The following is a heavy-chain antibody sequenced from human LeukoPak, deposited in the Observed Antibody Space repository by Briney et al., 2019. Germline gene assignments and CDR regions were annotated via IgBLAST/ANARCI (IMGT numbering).Heavy chain of an antibody. J-gene: IGHJ4*02. CDR3: AREVGYCSSTSCREDY. V-gene: IGHV3-30-3*01. CDR2: ISYDGSNK. D-gene: IGHD2-2*01. Sequence: GRSLRLSCAASGLTFSSYAMHWVRQAPGKGLEWVAVISYDGSNKYYADSVKGRFTISRDNSKNTLYLQMNSLRAEDTAVYYCAREVGYCSSTSCREDYWGQGTLVTVSS. CDR1: GLTFSSYA.